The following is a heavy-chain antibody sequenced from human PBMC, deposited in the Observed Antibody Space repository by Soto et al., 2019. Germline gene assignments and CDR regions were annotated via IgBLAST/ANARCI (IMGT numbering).Heavy chain of an antibody. D-gene: IGHD4-17*01. V-gene: IGHV5-51*01. J-gene: IGHJ6*02. CDR1: GYSFTSYW. CDR3: ARLETTVTRFPYYYYGMDV. Sequence: GEPLKIYCKGSGYSFTSYWNGWVRQMPGKGLEWMGIIYPGDSDTRYSPSFQGQVTISADKSISTAYLQWSSLKASDTAMYYCARLETTVTRFPYYYYGMDVWGQGTTVTVSS. CDR2: IYPGDSDT.